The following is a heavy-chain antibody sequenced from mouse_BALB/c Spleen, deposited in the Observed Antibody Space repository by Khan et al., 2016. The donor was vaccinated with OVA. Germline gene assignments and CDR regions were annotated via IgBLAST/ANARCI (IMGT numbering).Heavy chain of an antibody. Sequence: QMQLEVSGPGLVAPSQSLSITCTVSGFSLTSYGVHWVRQPPGKGLEWLGVIWAGGSTNYNSALMSSLSISNDNSKSQVFLKMNSLQTDDTAKYYCARLEDIWGQGTTLTVSS. V-gene: IGHV2-9*02. D-gene: IGHD1-3*01. CDR3: ARLEDI. J-gene: IGHJ2*01. CDR2: IWAGGST. CDR1: GFSLTSYG.